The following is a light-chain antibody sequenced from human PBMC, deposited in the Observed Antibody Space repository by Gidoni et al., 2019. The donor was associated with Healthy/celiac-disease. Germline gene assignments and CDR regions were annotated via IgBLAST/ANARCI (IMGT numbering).Light chain of an antibody. Sequence: DIQLTQSPSTLSASVGDRVHITCRASQSISSWLAWYQQKPGKAPKLLIYKASSLESGVPSRFSGSGSGTEFTLTISSLQPDDFATYYCQQYNSYGTFGQGTKVEIK. CDR1: QSISSW. CDR2: KAS. J-gene: IGKJ1*01. V-gene: IGKV1-5*03. CDR3: QQYNSYGT.